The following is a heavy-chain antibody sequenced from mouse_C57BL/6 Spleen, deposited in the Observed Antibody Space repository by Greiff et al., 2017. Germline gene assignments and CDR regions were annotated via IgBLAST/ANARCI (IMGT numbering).Heavy chain of an antibody. CDR1: GFTFSSYA. CDR2: ISSGGDYI. V-gene: IGHV5-9-1*02. Sequence: EVQGVESGEGLVKPGGSLKLSCAASGFTFSSYAMSWVRQTPEKRLEWVAYISSGGDYIYYADTVKGRFTISRDNARNTLYLQMSSLKSEDTAMYYCTRAYDYDVGAWFAYWGQGTLVTVSA. J-gene: IGHJ3*01. CDR3: TRAYDYDVGAWFAY. D-gene: IGHD2-4*01.